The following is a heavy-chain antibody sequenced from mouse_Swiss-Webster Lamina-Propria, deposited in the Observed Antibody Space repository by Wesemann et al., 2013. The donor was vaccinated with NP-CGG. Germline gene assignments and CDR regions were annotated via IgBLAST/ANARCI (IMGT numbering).Heavy chain of an antibody. V-gene: IGHV14-4*01. CDR2: DT. D-gene: IGHD2-14*01. Sequence: DTEYASKFQGKATITADTSSNTAYLQLSSLTSEDTAVYYCTTRGRYDETGFAYWGQGTLVTVSA. CDR3: TTRGRYDETGFAY. J-gene: IGHJ3*01.